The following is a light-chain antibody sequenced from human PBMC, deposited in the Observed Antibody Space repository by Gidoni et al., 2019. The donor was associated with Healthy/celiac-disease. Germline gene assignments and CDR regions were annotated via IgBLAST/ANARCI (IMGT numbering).Light chain of an antibody. CDR2: AST. CDR3: QQRSNWLT. Sequence: TAPLSSSQGESATLSCRTSQSGSSYLAWYQQKPGQAPRLIIYASTSRAAGLPAWFSGGCWATVFTLTISSLEPDDFAVYYCQQRSNWLTFGGXTKVEIK. V-gene: IGKV3-11*01. CDR1: QSGSSY. J-gene: IGKJ4*01.